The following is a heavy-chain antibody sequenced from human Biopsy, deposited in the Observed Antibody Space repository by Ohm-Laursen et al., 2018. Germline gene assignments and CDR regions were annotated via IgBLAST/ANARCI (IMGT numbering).Heavy chain of an antibody. CDR2: IFYRGST. J-gene: IGHJ5*02. CDR3: ARGYDTSGYYYVS. D-gene: IGHD3-22*01. CDR1: GGSISNNNYY. Sequence: GTLSLTCTVSGGSISNNNYYWGWIRQPPGKGLEWIGSIFYRGSTHYKQSLKRRVNISVDTSKNHFSLKLNSVTAADTAVYYCARGYDTSGYYYVSWGQGTLVTVSS. V-gene: IGHV4-39*01.